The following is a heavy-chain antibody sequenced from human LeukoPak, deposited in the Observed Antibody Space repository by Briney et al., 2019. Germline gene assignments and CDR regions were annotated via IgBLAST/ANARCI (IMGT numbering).Heavy chain of an antibody. J-gene: IGHJ4*02. D-gene: IGHD3-22*01. CDR3: ARYYYDSSGYSHPFDY. V-gene: IGHV4-59*01. Sequence: PSETLSLTCTVSGGSISSYYWSWIRQPPGKGLEWIGYIYYSGSTNYNPSLKSRVTISVDTSKNQFSLKLSSVTAADTAVYYCARYYYDSSGYSHPFDYWGQGTLVTVSS. CDR2: IYYSGST. CDR1: GGSISSYY.